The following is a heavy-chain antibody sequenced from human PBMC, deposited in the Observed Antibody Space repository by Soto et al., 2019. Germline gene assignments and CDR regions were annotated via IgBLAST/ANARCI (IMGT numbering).Heavy chain of an antibody. Sequence: GESLKISCKGSGYSFTSYWIGWVRQMPGKGLEWMGIIYPGDSDTRYSPSFQGQVTISADKSISTAYLQWSSLKASDTAMYYCARNYDILTGPDYYYYYGMDVWGQGTTVTVSS. CDR3: ARNYDILTGPDYYYYYGMDV. CDR2: IYPGDSDT. CDR1: GYSFTSYW. V-gene: IGHV5-51*01. D-gene: IGHD3-9*01. J-gene: IGHJ6*02.